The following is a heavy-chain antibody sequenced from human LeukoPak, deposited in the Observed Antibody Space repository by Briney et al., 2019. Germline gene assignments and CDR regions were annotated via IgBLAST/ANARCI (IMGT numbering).Heavy chain of an antibody. Sequence: SVKVSCKASGGTFSSYAISWVRQAPGQGLEWMGGIIPIFGTANYAQKFQGRVTMTRNTSISTAYMELSSLRSEDTAVYYCARVSYLWQGAFGIWGQGTMVTVSS. D-gene: IGHD3-10*01. V-gene: IGHV1-69*05. CDR1: GGTFSSYA. CDR3: ARVSYLWQGAFGI. CDR2: IIPIFGTA. J-gene: IGHJ3*02.